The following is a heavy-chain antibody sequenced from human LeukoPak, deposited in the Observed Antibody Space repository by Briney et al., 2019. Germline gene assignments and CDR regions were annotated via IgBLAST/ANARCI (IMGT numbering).Heavy chain of an antibody. D-gene: IGHD6-19*01. CDR3: ARDRSGWFDY. V-gene: IGHV3-48*01. CDR2: ISGSGATI. J-gene: IGHJ4*02. CDR1: GFTFSSYS. Sequence: PGGSLRLSCAASGFTFSSYSMNWVRQAPGKGLEWLSYISGSGATIYYADSVKGRFTVSRDNAKNSLYLQMNSLRAADTAVYYCARDRSGWFDYWGQGTLVTVSS.